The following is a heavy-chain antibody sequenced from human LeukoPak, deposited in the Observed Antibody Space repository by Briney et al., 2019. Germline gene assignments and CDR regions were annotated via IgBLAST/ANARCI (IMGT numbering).Heavy chain of an antibody. V-gene: IGHV4-39*01. CDR3: ARTYSSSWYNWFDP. J-gene: IGHJ5*02. CDR1: GGSISSSSYY. D-gene: IGHD6-13*01. CDR2: IYYSGST. Sequence: SETLSPTCTVSGGSISSSSYYWGWIRQPPGKGLEWIGSIYYSGSTYYNPSLKSRVTISVDTSKNQFSLKLSSVTAADTAVYYCARTYSSSWYNWFDPWGQGTLVTVSS.